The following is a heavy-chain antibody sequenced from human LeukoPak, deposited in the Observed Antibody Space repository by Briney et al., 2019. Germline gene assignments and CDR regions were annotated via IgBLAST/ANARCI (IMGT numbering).Heavy chain of an antibody. CDR1: GFKFEDYA. D-gene: IGHD6-19*01. V-gene: IGHV3-9*01. CDR2: INWNSGNI. CDR3: ARDSRSGWFGGYFQH. J-gene: IGHJ1*01. Sequence: GGSLGLSCAVSGFKFEDYAMHWVRQAPGRDLEWVSGINWNSGNIGYADSVKGRFTISRDNANKFLLLQMNSLRPEDTAFYYCARDSRSGWFGGYFQHWGQGTLVTVS.